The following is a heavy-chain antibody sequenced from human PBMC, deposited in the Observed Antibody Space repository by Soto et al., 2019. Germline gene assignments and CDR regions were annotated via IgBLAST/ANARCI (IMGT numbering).Heavy chain of an antibody. CDR2: IYYSGST. CDR3: ARDPGILVWRAAFDI. V-gene: IGHV4-31*03. J-gene: IGHJ3*02. D-gene: IGHD2-15*01. CDR1: GGSISSGGYY. Sequence: PSETLSLTCTVSGGSISSGGYYWSWIRQHPGKGLEWIGYIYYSGSTYYNPSLKSRVTISVDTSKNQFSLKLSSVTAADTVVYYCARDPGILVWRAAFDIWGQGTMVTVSS.